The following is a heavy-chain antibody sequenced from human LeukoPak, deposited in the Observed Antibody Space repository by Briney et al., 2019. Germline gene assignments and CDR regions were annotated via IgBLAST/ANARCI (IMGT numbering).Heavy chain of an antibody. Sequence: GGSLRLSCAAFGFTFKLYTMNWVRQAPGQGLEWVSSINFSGDNRGDNTYYADSVRGRFSISRDNSQNTVFLQMNNLRVDDTAAYYCVGTFTVFGVVSTIGWGQGTLVTVSS. V-gene: IGHV3-23*01. CDR3: VGTFTVFGVVSTIG. J-gene: IGHJ4*02. CDR1: GFTFKLYT. CDR2: INFSGDNRGDNT. D-gene: IGHD3-3*01.